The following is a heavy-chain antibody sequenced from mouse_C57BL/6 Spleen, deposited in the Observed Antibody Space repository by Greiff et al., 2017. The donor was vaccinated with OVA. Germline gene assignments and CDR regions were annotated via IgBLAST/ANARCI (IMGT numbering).Heavy chain of an antibody. CDR3: ARGWDEDFDY. V-gene: IGHV1-72*01. J-gene: IGHJ2*01. D-gene: IGHD4-1*01. Sequence: QVQLQQPGAELVKPGASVKLSCKASGYTFTSYWMHWVKQRPGRGLEWIGRIDPNSGGTKYNEKFKSKATLTVDKHSSTAYMQLSSLTSADAAVYYCARGWDEDFDYWGQGTTLTVSS. CDR1: GYTFTSYW. CDR2: IDPNSGGT.